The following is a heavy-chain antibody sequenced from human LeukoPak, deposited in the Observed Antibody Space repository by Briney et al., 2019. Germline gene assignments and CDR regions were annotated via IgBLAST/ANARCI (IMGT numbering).Heavy chain of an antibody. CDR2: IIPMSGAL. D-gene: IGHD3-10*01. CDR1: GGTFSNYG. V-gene: IGHV1-69*01. J-gene: IGHJ6*03. Sequence: SVKVSCKASGGTFSNYGFSWVRQAPGQGLEWMGGIIPMSGALNYAQKFQGRVTITADESTSTAHMELSSLRSEDTAVYYCTRVITIGQPPHHYCMDVWGRGTTVTVSS. CDR3: TRVITIGQPPHHYCMDV.